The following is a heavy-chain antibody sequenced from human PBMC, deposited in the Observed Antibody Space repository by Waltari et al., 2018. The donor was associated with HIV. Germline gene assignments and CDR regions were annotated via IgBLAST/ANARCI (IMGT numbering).Heavy chain of an antibody. J-gene: IGHJ6*02. Sequence: QVQFEQSGAEVKKPGASVKVYCKTAGYSFTRYTMHWVRQDPGQRLEWMGWINAANGNTKYSQKFQDRVTISRDTSASTAYLELRRLRPEDTAVYYCVRDMSDTPVGPEMDVWGQGTTVTVSS. CDR2: INAANGNT. V-gene: IGHV1-3*01. D-gene: IGHD5-18*01. CDR1: GYSFTRYT. CDR3: VRDMSDTPVGPEMDV.